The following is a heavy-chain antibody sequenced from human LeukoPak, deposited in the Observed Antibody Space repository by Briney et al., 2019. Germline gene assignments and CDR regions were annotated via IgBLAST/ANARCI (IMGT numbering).Heavy chain of an antibody. CDR2: INQDGSEK. D-gene: IGHD2-15*01. CDR1: GFSFSAYW. J-gene: IGHJ4*02. CDR3: ARVVGGYLDC. Sequence: TGGSLRLSCAVSGFSFSAYWMSWVRRAPGKGLEWVANINQDGSEKHYVDSVKGRFTISRDNAKNSLYLQMNSLRAEDTAVYYCARVVGGYLDCWGQGTLVTVSS. V-gene: IGHV3-7*04.